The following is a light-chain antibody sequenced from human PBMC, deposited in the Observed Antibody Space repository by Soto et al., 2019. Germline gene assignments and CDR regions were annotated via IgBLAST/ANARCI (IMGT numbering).Light chain of an antibody. CDR2: DVS. Sequence: TQMTQSPSSLSASVLYRITITFLASRDIGSDLSWYQQKPGRAPKVLIYDVSTLESGVPPRFRGSGSGTEFTLTISSLQPEDFATYYCQEYNSYFRTFGQGTKVDIK. CDR3: QEYNSYFRT. CDR1: RDIGSD. J-gene: IGKJ1*01. V-gene: IGKV1-13*02.